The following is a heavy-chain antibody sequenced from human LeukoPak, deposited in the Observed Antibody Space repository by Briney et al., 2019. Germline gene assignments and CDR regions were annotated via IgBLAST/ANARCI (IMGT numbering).Heavy chain of an antibody. CDR2: IWYDGSNK. V-gene: IGHV3-33*01. J-gene: IGHJ6*02. Sequence: GGSLRLSCAASGFTFSSYGMHWVRQAPAKGLEWVAVIWYDGSNKYYADSVKGRFTITRDNSKNTLYLQMNSLRAEDTAVYYCAREDSSGWYRYYYYGMDVWGQGTTVTVSS. CDR3: AREDSSGWYRYYYYGMDV. D-gene: IGHD6-19*01. CDR1: GFTFSSYG.